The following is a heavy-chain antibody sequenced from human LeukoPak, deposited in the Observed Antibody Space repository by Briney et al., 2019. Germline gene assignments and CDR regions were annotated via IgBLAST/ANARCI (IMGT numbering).Heavy chain of an antibody. J-gene: IGHJ6*04. CDR3: AKDRDSSGWYEDYYYYGMDV. V-gene: IGHV3-30*18. CDR1: GFTFSSYG. CDR2: ISYDGSNK. Sequence: GGSLRLSCAASGFTFSSYGMHWVRQAPGKGVEWVAVISYDGSNKYYADSVKGRFTISRDNSKNTLYLQMNSLRAEDTAVYYCAKDRDSSGWYEDYYYYGMDVWGKGTTVTVSS. D-gene: IGHD6-19*01.